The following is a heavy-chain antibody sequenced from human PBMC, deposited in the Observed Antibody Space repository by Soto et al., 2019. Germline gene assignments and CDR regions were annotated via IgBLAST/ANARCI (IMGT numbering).Heavy chain of an antibody. CDR3: ARDRWGSYSFDS. Sequence: QVQLVQSGAEVKQPGSSVKVSCKASGGVFRNYAINWVRQAPGQGLEWMGGIIPVFGTADYPQKFQGRVTITADDSTNTAYMELTSLKTEDTAVYFCARDRWGSYSFDSWGQGTLVTVAS. J-gene: IGHJ5*01. V-gene: IGHV1-69*01. CDR1: GGVFRNYA. CDR2: IIPVFGTA. D-gene: IGHD1-26*01.